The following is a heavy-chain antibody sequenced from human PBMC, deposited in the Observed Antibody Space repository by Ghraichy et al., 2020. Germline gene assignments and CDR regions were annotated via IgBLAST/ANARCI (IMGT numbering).Heavy chain of an antibody. CDR2: IYYNGNT. CDR3: ARDRSDYYYGVDV. J-gene: IGHJ6*02. CDR1: GGSISSYY. V-gene: IGHV4-59*01. Sequence: SETLSPTCTVSGGSISSYYWSWIRQPPGKGLEWIGYIYYNGNTNYSPSLKSRVTISVDTSKNQFSLKLSSVTAADTAVYYCARDRSDYYYGVDVWGQGTTVTVSS.